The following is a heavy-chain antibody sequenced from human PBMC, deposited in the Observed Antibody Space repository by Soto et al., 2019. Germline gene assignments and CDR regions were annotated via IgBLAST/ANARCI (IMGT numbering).Heavy chain of an antibody. CDR3: ARDFAYFDS. V-gene: IGHV4-61*01. CDR2: VYHTGRT. CDR1: GGSFKSGSYS. J-gene: IGHJ4*02. Sequence: SETLSLTCTVSGGSFKSGSYSWSWIRQPPGKGLEWIGYVYHTGRTSYNPSLKSRVSISMDTSKNRFSLNLDSVTAADTAVYFCARDFAYFDSWGQGTLVTVSS. D-gene: IGHD3-3*01.